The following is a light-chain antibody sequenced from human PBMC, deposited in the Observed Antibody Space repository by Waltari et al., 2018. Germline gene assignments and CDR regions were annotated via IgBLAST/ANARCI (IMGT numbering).Light chain of an antibody. CDR3: QVWETTSGHPTAV. CDR1: TIAGKR. CDR2: YDS. J-gene: IGLJ2*01. Sequence: SSVMSQPPSVSVSPGESARITCAGDTIAGKRVHLYPQKPGQAPVVVIYYDSDRPSGIPERFSGSNSGDTATLTITRVEAGDEADYSCQVWETTSGHPTAVFGGGTKLTVL. V-gene: IGLV3-21*01.